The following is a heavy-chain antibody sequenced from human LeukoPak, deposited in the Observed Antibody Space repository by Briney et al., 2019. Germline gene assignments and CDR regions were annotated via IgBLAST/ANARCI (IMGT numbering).Heavy chain of an antibody. Sequence: PGGSLRLSCGASGFMFSNNWMSWVRQAPGKGLEWVAGISDRGSRTNYADSVKGRFTISTDHPKNTLYLQMNSLRAEDTAVYFCAKRGVVIRVILVGFHKEAYYFDSWGQGALVTVSS. CDR3: AKRGVVIRVILVGFHKEAYYFDS. CDR2: ISDRGSRT. CDR1: GFMFSNNW. V-gene: IGHV3-23*01. D-gene: IGHD3-22*01. J-gene: IGHJ4*02.